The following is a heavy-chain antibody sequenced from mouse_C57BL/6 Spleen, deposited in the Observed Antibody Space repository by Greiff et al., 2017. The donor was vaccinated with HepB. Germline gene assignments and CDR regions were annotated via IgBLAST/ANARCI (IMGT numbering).Heavy chain of an antibody. CDR3: ARSNYGKGYYAMDY. CDR1: GYSFTDYN. D-gene: IGHD2-1*01. Sequence: EVQLQQSGPELVKPGASVKISCKASGYSFTDYNMNWVKQRNGKSLEWIGVINPNYGTTSYNQKFKGKATLTVDQSSSTAYMQLNSLTSEDSAVDYCARSNYGKGYYAMDYWGQGTSVTVSS. CDR2: INPNYGTT. J-gene: IGHJ4*01. V-gene: IGHV1-39*01.